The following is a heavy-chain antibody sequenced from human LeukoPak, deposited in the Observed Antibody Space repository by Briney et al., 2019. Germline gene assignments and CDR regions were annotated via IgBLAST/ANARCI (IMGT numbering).Heavy chain of an antibody. D-gene: IGHD3-3*01. CDR3: ARAILTASGSVWYFDL. Sequence: TSETLSLTCTVSGGSISSGRYWRSWIRQHPGKGLEWIGYVYSSGSTYYSPSLRSRLSMSVDTSKNQFSLNLRSATAAGTAVYYCARAILTASGSVWYFDLWGRGTLVTVSS. CDR2: VYSSGST. J-gene: IGHJ2*01. V-gene: IGHV4-31*03. CDR1: GGSISSGRYW.